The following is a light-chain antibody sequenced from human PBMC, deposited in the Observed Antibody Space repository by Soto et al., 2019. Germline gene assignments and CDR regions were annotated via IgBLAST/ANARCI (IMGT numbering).Light chain of an antibody. CDR1: SSNIGAGYG. Sequence: QSVLTQPPSVSGAPGQRVTISCTGSSSNIGAGYGIHWYQQLPGTAPKLLIFDNTNRPSGVPDRFYGSQSGTSGSLAITGLQDEDEADYYCQSYEVSRGLVFGGGTKLTVL. CDR2: DNT. V-gene: IGLV1-40*01. CDR3: QSYEVSRGLV. J-gene: IGLJ2*01.